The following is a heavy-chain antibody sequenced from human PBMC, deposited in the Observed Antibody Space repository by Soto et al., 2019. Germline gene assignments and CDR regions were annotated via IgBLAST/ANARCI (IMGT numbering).Heavy chain of an antibody. CDR1: SGSISSSNW. D-gene: IGHD6-13*01. J-gene: IGHJ6*03. CDR3: ASNLAQQLVGRYYMDV. V-gene: IGHV4-4*02. CDR2: IYHSGST. Sequence: QVQLQESGPGLVKPSGTLSLTCAVSSGSISSSNWWSWVRQPPWKGLEWIGEIYHSGSTNYNPSLKSRVTISVDKSKNQFSLKLSSVTAADTAVYYCASNLAQQLVGRYYMDVWGKGTTVTVSS.